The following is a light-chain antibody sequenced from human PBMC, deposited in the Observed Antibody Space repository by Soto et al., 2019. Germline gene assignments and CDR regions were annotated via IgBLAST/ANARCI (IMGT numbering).Light chain of an antibody. CDR2: KTS. V-gene: IGKV3-15*01. Sequence: EVVMTQSPATVSVSPGERTSPSCRASQSVGTNLGWYQQKPGQAPRLLISKTSTRATGVPARFSGSGPGTEFTLTISSLQSEDIAVYYCQQYANWPLTFGGGTKVDIK. CDR1: QSVGTN. CDR3: QQYANWPLT. J-gene: IGKJ4*01.